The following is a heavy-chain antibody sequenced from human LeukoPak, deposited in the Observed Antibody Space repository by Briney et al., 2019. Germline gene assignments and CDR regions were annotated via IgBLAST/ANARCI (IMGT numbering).Heavy chain of an antibody. Sequence: ASVKVSCKVSGYTLTELSMHWVRQAPGKGLEWMGGFDPEDSETIYAQKFQGRVTMTEDTSTDTAYMELSSLRSEDTAVYYCATDVTGYYNWYFDLWGRGTLVTVSS. CDR3: ATDVTGYYNWYFDL. CDR2: FDPEDSET. J-gene: IGHJ2*01. CDR1: GYTLTELS. V-gene: IGHV1-24*01. D-gene: IGHD3-22*01.